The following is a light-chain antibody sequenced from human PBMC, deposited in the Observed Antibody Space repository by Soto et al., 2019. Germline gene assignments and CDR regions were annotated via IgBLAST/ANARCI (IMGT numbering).Light chain of an antibody. CDR1: QVISDY. Sequence: DIQMTQSPSSLSASVGDRVTLTCRASQVISDYLSWYQQKPGKVPELLIYAASTLQSGVPSRFSGSGSGTDFTLTISSLQPEDVATYYCQKYNSAPWTFGQGTKVEIK. CDR2: AAS. J-gene: IGKJ1*01. CDR3: QKYNSAPWT. V-gene: IGKV1-27*01.